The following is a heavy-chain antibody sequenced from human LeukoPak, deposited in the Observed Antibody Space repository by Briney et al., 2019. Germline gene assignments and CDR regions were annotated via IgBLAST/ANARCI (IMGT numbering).Heavy chain of an antibody. CDR1: GYSFTSYW. CDR2: IYPGDSDT. Sequence: GESLKISCKGSGYSFTSYWIGWVRQMPGKGLEWMGIIYPGDSDTRYSPSFQGQVTISADKSISTAYLRWSSLKASDTAMYYCARLNYYYDSSGYPNFDYWGQGALVTVSS. D-gene: IGHD3-22*01. J-gene: IGHJ4*02. V-gene: IGHV5-51*01. CDR3: ARLNYYYDSSGYPNFDY.